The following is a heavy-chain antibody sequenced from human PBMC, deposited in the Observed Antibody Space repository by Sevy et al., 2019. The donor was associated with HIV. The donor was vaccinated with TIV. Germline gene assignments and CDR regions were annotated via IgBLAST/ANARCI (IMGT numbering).Heavy chain of an antibody. Sequence: GGSLRLSCAASGFTFDDYAMHWVRQAPGKGLEWVSGISWNSGSIGYADSVKGRFTISRDNAKNSLYLQMNSLRAEDTALYYCATDFNGSGSGGFDYWGQGTLVTVSS. D-gene: IGHD3-10*01. CDR1: GFTFDDYA. CDR3: ATDFNGSGSGGFDY. V-gene: IGHV3-9*01. CDR2: ISWNSGSI. J-gene: IGHJ4*02.